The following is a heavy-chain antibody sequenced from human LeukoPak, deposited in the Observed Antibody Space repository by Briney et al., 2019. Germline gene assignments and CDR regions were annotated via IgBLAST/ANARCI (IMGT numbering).Heavy chain of an antibody. J-gene: IGHJ5*02. Sequence: SQTLSLTCTVSGGSVSSGSSSWNWIRQPAGKGLEWIGHIYTSGSTNYNPSLKSRVTISVDTSKNQFSLKLSSVTAADTAVYYCARGEGSWGQGTLVTVSS. V-gene: IGHV4-61*09. CDR3: ARGEGS. CDR1: GGSVSSGSSS. CDR2: IYTSGST.